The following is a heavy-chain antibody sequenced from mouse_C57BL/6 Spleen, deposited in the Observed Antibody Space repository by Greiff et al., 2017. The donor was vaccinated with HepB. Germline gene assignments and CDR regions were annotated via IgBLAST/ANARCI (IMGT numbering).Heavy chain of an antibody. J-gene: IGHJ1*03. D-gene: IGHD1-1*01. V-gene: IGHV1-82*01. Sequence: VKLMESGPELVKPGASVKISCKASGYAFRSSWMNWVKQRPGKGLEWIGRIYPGDGDTNYNGKFKGKATLTADKSSSTAYMQLSSLTSEDSAVYFCANYYYGSSYGYFDVWGTGTTVTVSS. CDR1: GYAFRSSW. CDR3: ANYYYGSSYGYFDV. CDR2: IYPGDGDT.